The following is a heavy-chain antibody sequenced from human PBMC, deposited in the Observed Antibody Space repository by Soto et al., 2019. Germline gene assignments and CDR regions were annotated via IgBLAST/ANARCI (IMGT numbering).Heavy chain of an antibody. CDR2: TYYRSKWYN. CDR3: ARDPSGSYGVAFYYYYGMDV. J-gene: IGHJ6*02. D-gene: IGHD1-26*01. Sequence: SQTLSLTCAISGDSVSSNSAAWNWIRQSPSRGLEWLGRTYYRSKWYNDYAVSVKSRITINPGTSKNQFSLQLNSVTPEDTAVYYCARDPSGSYGVAFYYYYGMDVWGQGTTVTVSS. V-gene: IGHV6-1*01. CDR1: GDSVSSNSAA.